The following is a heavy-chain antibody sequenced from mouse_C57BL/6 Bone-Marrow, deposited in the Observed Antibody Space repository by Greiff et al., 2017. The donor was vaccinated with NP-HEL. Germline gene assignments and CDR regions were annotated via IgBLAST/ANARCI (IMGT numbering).Heavy chain of an antibody. CDR3: ARRRPYYSNYYAMDY. CDR1: GYAFSSSW. V-gene: IGHV1-82*01. CDR2: IYPGDGDT. Sequence: QVQLQQSGPELVKPGASVKISCKASGYAFSSSWMNWVKQRPGKGLEWIGRIYPGDGDTNYNGKFKGKATLTADKYSSTAYMQLSSLTSEDSAVYFCARRRPYYSNYYAMDYWGQGTSVTVSS. D-gene: IGHD2-5*01. J-gene: IGHJ4*01.